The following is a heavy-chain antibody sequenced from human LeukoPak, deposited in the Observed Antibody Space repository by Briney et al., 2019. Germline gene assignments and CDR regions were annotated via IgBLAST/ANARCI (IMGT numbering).Heavy chain of an antibody. CDR2: INPSGGST. J-gene: IGHJ3*02. D-gene: IGHD1-26*01. Sequence: GASVKVSCKASGYTFTSYYMHWVRQAPGQGLEWMGIINPSGGSTSYAQKFQGRVTMTRDMSTSTVYMELSSLRSDDTAVYYCAIAGAYRLDAFDIWGQGTMVTVSS. CDR3: AIAGAYRLDAFDI. CDR1: GYTFTSYY. V-gene: IGHV1-46*01.